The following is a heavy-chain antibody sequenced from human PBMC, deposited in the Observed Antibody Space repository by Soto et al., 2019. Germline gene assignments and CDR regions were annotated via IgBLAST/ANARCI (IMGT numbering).Heavy chain of an antibody. J-gene: IGHJ4*02. CDR3: ASHAYVWGSYRPRIDY. CDR1: GGTFSSYA. CDR2: IIPIFGTA. D-gene: IGHD3-16*02. Sequence: QVQLVQSGAEVKKPGSSVKVSCKASGGTFSSYAISWVRQAPGQGLEWMGGIIPIFGTANYAQKVQGRVTITADKSTSTADMELSRLRSEDTAVYYCASHAYVWGSYRPRIDYWCQGTLVTVST. V-gene: IGHV1-69*06.